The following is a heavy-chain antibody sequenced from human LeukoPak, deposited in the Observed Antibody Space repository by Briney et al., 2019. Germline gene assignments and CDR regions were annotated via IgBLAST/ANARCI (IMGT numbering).Heavy chain of an antibody. Sequence: QSGGSLRLSCAASGFTFSSYSMNWVRQAPGKGLEWVSYISRSSDTIYFADSVKGRFTISRDNAKNSLYLQMSSLRAEDTAVYYCARDYASDYWGQGTLVTVSS. CDR1: GFTFSSYS. CDR2: ISRSSDTI. V-gene: IGHV3-48*04. J-gene: IGHJ4*02. D-gene: IGHD3-10*01. CDR3: ARDYASDY.